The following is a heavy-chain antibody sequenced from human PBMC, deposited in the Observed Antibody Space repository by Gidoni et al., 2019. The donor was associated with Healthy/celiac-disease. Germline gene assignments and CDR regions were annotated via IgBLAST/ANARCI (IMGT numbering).Heavy chain of an antibody. Sequence: EVQLVQSGAEVKKPGESLKISCKGSGYSCTSYWIGWVRQMPGKGLEWMGIIYPGDSDTRYSPSFQGQVTISADKSISTAYLQWSSLKASDTAMYYCARHIAAAGMRGYYFDYWGQGTLVTVSS. J-gene: IGHJ4*02. CDR2: IYPGDSDT. CDR3: ARHIAAAGMRGYYFDY. D-gene: IGHD6-13*01. CDR1: GYSCTSYW. V-gene: IGHV5-51*01.